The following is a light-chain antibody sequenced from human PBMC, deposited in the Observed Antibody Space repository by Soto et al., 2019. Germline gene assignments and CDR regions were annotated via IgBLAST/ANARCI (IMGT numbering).Light chain of an antibody. CDR2: GNI. CDR1: SSNIGAGYD. V-gene: IGLV1-40*01. CDR3: QSYDISLSAGV. Sequence: QSVLTQPPSVSGAPGQRVTMSCTGSSSNIGAGYDVQWFQQLPGTAPRLLIYGNINRLSGVPARFSGSKSGNSASLAITGLQAEDEADYYCQSYDISLSAGVFGGGTKLTVL. J-gene: IGLJ3*02.